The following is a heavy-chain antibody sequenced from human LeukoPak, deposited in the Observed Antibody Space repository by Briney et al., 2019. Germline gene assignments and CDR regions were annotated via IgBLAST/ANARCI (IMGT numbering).Heavy chain of an antibody. J-gene: IGHJ3*02. CDR2: INWNGGST. CDR1: GFTFSSYS. V-gene: IGHV3-20*01. CDR3: ARRGYGDYRQSDAFDI. Sequence: PGGSLRLSCAASGFTFSSYSMNWVRQAPGKGLEWVSGINWNGGSTGYADSVKGRFTISRDNAKNFLYLQMNSLRAEDTALYHCARRGYGDYRQSDAFDIWGQGTMVTVSS. D-gene: IGHD4-17*01.